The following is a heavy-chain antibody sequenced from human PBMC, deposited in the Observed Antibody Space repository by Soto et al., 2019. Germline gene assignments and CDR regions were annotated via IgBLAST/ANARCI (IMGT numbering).Heavy chain of an antibody. J-gene: IGHJ5*02. Sequence: VSSVKVSCKASGGTFSSYAISWVRQAPGQGLEWMGGIIPIFGTANYAQKFQGRVTITADESTSTAYMELSSLRSEDTAVYYCARVASTHAMIVVLEDPANWFDPWGQGTLVIVSS. V-gene: IGHV1-69*13. CDR2: IIPIFGTA. CDR1: GGTFSSYA. D-gene: IGHD3-22*01. CDR3: ARVASTHAMIVVLEDPANWFDP.